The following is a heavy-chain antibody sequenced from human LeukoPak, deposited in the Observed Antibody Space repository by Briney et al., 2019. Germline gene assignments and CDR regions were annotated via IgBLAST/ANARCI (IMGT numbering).Heavy chain of an antibody. CDR1: GFTFSRYS. V-gene: IGHV3-21*01. J-gene: IGHJ6*03. CDR3: ARDYFDSSDYPQTYYYYCMDV. CDR2: ISSTSTFI. Sequence: PGGSLRLSCAASGFTFSRYSMNWARQAPGKGLEWVASISSTSTFIYSADSVKGRFTISRDTAKNSLFLQMNSLRAEDTAIYYCARDYFDSSDYPQTYYYYCMDVWGKGTTVTVSS. D-gene: IGHD3-22*01.